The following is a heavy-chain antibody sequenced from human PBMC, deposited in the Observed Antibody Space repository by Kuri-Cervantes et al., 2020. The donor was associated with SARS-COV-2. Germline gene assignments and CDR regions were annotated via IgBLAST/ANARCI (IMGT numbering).Heavy chain of an antibody. D-gene: IGHD3-3*01. CDR3: ARISPAVVPIFGVVIMGYFDY. CDR2: IYWNDDK. V-gene: IGHV2-5*01. Sequence: SGATLVNPTQPLPLTCNFSGFSLRTSGGGVGWIRQPPGKALEWLALIYWNDDKRYSPSLKSRLTISKDTSKSQVVLTMTNMDPVDTATYYCARISPAVVPIFGVVIMGYFDYWGQGTLVTVSS. J-gene: IGHJ4*02. CDR1: GFSLRTSGGG.